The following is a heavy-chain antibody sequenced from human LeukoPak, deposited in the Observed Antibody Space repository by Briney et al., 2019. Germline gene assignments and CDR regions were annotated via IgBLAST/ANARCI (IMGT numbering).Heavy chain of an antibody. CDR2: IYYSGST. CDR3: ARASNYEAPYYYYYYMDV. V-gene: IGHV4-61*01. Sequence: SETLSLTCTVSGGSISSSSYYWSWIRQPPGKGLEWIGYIYYSGSTNYNPSLKSRVTISVDTSKNQFSLKLSSVTAADTAVYYCARASNYEAPYYYYYYMDVWGKGTTVTVSS. J-gene: IGHJ6*03. D-gene: IGHD4-11*01. CDR1: GGSISSSSYY.